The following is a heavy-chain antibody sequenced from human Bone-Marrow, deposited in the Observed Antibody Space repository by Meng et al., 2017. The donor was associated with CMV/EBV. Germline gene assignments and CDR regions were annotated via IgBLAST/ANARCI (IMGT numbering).Heavy chain of an antibody. CDR2: ISSSGSTI. J-gene: IGHJ4*02. Sequence: GGSLRRSCAASGFTFSSYEMNWVRQAPGKGLEGVSYISSSGSTIYYADSVKGRFTISRDNAKNSLYLQMNSLRAEDTAVYYCAKDRTPSTRIVGARGGGVDYWGQGTLVTVSS. CDR1: GFTFSSYE. CDR3: AKDRTPSTRIVGARGGGVDY. V-gene: IGHV3-48*03. D-gene: IGHD1-26*01.